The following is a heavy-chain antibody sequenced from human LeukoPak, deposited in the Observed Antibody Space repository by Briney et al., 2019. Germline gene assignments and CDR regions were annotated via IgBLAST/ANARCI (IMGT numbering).Heavy chain of an antibody. CDR2: IYTSGST. J-gene: IGHJ6*02. D-gene: IGHD3-3*01. CDR1: GRSISSGRYY. CDR3: ARGWRQTIFAYGMDV. Sequence: SETLSLTCTVSGRSISSGRYYWSWIRQPPGKGLEWIARIYTSGSTNYNPSLKSRVTISVDTSKNQFSLKLSSVTAADTAVYYCARGWRQTIFAYGMDVWGQGTTVTVSS. V-gene: IGHV4-61*02.